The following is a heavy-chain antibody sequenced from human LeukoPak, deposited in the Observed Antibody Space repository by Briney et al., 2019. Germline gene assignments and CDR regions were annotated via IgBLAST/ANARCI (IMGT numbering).Heavy chain of an antibody. Sequence: ASVKVSCKASGYTFTSYAMHWVRQAPGQRLERMGWINAGNGNTKYSRKFQGRVTITRDTSASTAYMELSSLRSEDTAVYYCARDWVKTYYYGSESQPLDYWGQGTLVTVSS. CDR1: GYTFTSYA. V-gene: IGHV1-3*01. CDR3: ARDWVKTYYYGSESQPLDY. J-gene: IGHJ4*02. CDR2: INAGNGNT. D-gene: IGHD3-10*01.